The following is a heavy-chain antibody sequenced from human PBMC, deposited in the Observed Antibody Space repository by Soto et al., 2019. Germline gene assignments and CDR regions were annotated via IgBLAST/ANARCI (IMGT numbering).Heavy chain of an antibody. CDR3: ARGHIPCVYRPYGMDV. CDR1: GFTFTTYT. D-gene: IGHD2-2*02. CDR2: ISKDGVHT. J-gene: IGHJ6*02. V-gene: IGHV3-64*01. Sequence: EVQLVESGGGLVQPGGSLRLSCVASGFTFTTYTLHWVRQAPGKGLEYLSAISKDGVHTYYANSVKGRFIISRDNSKDTVFIHVGGLRPEEMAVDYCARGHIPCVYRPYGMDVWGQGTTVTVSS.